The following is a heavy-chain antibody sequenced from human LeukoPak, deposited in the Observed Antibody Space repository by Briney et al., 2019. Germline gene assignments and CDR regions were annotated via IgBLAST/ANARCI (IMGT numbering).Heavy chain of an antibody. V-gene: IGHV4-34*01. CDR2: INHSGST. CDR1: GGSFSGYY. CDR3: ARCGGSYYRPFVY. Sequence: SETLSLTCAVYGGSFSGYYWSWIRQPPGKGLEWIGEINHSGSTNYNPSLKSRVTISVDTSKNQFSLKLSSVTAADTAVYYCARCGGSYYRPFVYWGQGTLVTVSS. D-gene: IGHD1-26*01. J-gene: IGHJ4*02.